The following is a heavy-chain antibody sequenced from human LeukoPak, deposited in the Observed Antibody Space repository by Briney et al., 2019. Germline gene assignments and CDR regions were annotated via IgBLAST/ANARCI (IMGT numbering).Heavy chain of an antibody. D-gene: IGHD6-19*01. CDR3: AKEPASSGWFDP. J-gene: IGHJ5*02. Sequence: HPGGSLRLSCAASGFTFSSYAMHWVRQAPGKGLEWVAVISYDGSNKYYADSVKGRFTISRDNSKNTLYLQMNSLRAEDTAVYYCAKEPASSGWFDPWGQGTLVAVSS. V-gene: IGHV3-30-3*01. CDR2: ISYDGSNK. CDR1: GFTFSSYA.